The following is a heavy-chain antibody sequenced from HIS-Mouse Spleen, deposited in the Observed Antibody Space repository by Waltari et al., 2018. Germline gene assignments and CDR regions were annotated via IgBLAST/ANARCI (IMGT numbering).Heavy chain of an antibody. V-gene: IGHV4-39*07. CDR1: GGSLSSSSNY. D-gene: IGHD6-13*01. Sequence: HLQLQESGPGLVKPSETLSLTRTVSGGSLSSSSNYWGRIRPPPGKGLEWIGSIYYSGSTYYNPSLKSRVTISVDTSKNQFSLKLSSVTAADTAVYYCAREIPYSSSWYDWYFDLWGRGTLVTVSS. J-gene: IGHJ2*01. CDR3: AREIPYSSSWYDWYFDL. CDR2: IYYSGST.